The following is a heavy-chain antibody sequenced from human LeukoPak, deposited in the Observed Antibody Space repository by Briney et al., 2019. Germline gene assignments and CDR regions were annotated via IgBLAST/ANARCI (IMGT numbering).Heavy chain of an antibody. CDR1: GFTFSSYG. D-gene: IGHD3-3*01. Sequence: GRSLRLSCAASGFTFSSYGMNWVRQAPGKGLEWVAVISSDGSTKYYADSVKGRFTISRDNSKKTLYLQMNSLRAEDTAVYYCASSEYYYDFWSGYPYYFDYWGQGTLVTVSS. V-gene: IGHV3-30*03. CDR3: ASSEYYYDFWSGYPYYFDY. CDR2: ISSDGSTK. J-gene: IGHJ4*02.